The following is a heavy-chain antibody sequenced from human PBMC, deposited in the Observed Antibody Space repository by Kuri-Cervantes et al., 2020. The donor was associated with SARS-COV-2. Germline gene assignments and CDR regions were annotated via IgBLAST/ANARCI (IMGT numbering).Heavy chain of an antibody. V-gene: IGHV1-24*01. CDR3: ARDRDGYNLDY. Sequence: ASVKVSCKVSGNTLTELPLHWVRQAPGKGLEWMGGFDPEQREIIYAQKFQGRVSMTEDTSTDTAYMELSSLRSEDTAVYYCARDRDGYNLDYWGQGTLVTVSS. D-gene: IGHD5-24*01. CDR1: GNTLTELP. CDR2: FDPEQREI. J-gene: IGHJ4*02.